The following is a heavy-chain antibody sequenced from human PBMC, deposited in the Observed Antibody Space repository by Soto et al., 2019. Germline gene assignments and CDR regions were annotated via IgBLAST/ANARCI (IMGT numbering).Heavy chain of an antibody. CDR3: ARDRKGYCSGGSCPPKRFDP. V-gene: IGHV1-46*01. J-gene: IGHJ5*02. CDR1: GYTFTSYY. Sequence: GASVKVSCKASGYTFTSYYMHWVRQAPGQGLEWMGIINPSGGSTSYAQKFQGRVTMTRDTSTSTAYMELSSLRSEDTAVYYCARDRKGYCSGGSCPPKRFDPWGQGTLVTVSS. CDR2: INPSGGST. D-gene: IGHD2-15*01.